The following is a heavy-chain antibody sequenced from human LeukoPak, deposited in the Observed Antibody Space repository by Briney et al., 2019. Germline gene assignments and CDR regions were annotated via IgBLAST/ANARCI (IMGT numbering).Heavy chain of an antibody. CDR1: GGSISSYY. V-gene: IGHV4-59*12. CDR3: ARDGEVVPAAGVFYYYMDV. J-gene: IGHJ6*03. CDR2: IYYSGST. Sequence: SETLSLTCTVSGGSISSYYWSWIRQPPGKGLEWIGYIYYSGSTNYNPSLKSRVTISVDTSKNQFSLKLSSVTAADTAVYYCARDGEVVPAAGVFYYYMDVWGKGTTVTVSS. D-gene: IGHD2-2*01.